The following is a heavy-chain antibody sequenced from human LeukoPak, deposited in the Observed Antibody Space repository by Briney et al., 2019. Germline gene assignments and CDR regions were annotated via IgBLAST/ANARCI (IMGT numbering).Heavy chain of an antibody. J-gene: IGHJ4*02. CDR2: ISGSGGST. Sequence: GGSLRLSCAASGFTVSDTYMSWVRQAPGKGLEWVSAISGSGGSTYYADSVKGRFTISRDNSKNTLYLQMNSLRAEDTAVYYCAKPVDSSGYYIFDYWGQGTLVTVSS. CDR3: AKPVDSSGYYIFDY. V-gene: IGHV3-23*01. CDR1: GFTVSDTY. D-gene: IGHD3-22*01.